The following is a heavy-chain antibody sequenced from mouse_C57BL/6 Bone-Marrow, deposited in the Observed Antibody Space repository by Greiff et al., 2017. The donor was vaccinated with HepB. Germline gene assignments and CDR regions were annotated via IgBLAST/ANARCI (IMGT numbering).Heavy chain of an antibody. CDR2: INPSSGYT. CDR3: AREDYGSTDYFDY. V-gene: IGHV1-4*01. D-gene: IGHD1-1*01. CDR1: GYTFTSYT. J-gene: IGHJ2*01. Sequence: QVQLQQSGAELARPGASVKMSCKASGYTFTSYTMHWVKQRPGQGLEWIGYINPSSGYTKYNQKFKDKATLTADKSSSTAYMQLSSLTSEDSAAYYCAREDYGSTDYFDYWGQGTTLTVSS.